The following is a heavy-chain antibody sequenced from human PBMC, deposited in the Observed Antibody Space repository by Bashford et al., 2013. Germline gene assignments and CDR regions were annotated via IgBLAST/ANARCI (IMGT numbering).Heavy chain of an antibody. D-gene: IGHD3-3*01. Sequence: GGSLRLSCSASGFTFSREAMHWVRRAPGRGLEWVAFISYDGSRTNYAESVKGRFTISRDNSQNTLFLQMTSLRVEDTALYYCVKAYEGYSTIFDSWGQGTLVTVSS. CDR1: GFTFSREA. CDR3: VKAYEGYSTIFDS. J-gene: IGHJ4*02. V-gene: IGHV3-30*18. CDR2: ISYDGSRT.